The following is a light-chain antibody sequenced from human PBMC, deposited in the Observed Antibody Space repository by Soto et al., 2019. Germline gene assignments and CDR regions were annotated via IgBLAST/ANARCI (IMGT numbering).Light chain of an antibody. CDR3: QQRSGWPPMYT. CDR2: DAS. V-gene: IGKV3-11*01. CDR1: QSVSSD. J-gene: IGKJ2*01. Sequence: EIVLTQSPGTLSLSPGERATLSCRASQSVSSDLAWYQQKPGQAPRLLIYDASNRATGIPARFSGSGSGTDFTLTISGLEPEDFALYFCQQRSGWPPMYTFGQGTKLEIK.